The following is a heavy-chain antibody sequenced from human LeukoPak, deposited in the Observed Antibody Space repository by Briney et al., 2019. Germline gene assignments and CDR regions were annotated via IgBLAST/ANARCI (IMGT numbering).Heavy chain of an antibody. Sequence: ASVKVSCKASGYTFTSYDINWVRQATGQGLEWMGWMNPNSGNTGYAQKFQGRVTMTRNTSISTAYMELSRLRSDDTAVYYCAREDYDFWSAFAFDIWGQGTMVTVSS. CDR1: GYTFTSYD. D-gene: IGHD3-3*01. V-gene: IGHV1-8*01. CDR2: MNPNSGNT. J-gene: IGHJ3*02. CDR3: AREDYDFWSAFAFDI.